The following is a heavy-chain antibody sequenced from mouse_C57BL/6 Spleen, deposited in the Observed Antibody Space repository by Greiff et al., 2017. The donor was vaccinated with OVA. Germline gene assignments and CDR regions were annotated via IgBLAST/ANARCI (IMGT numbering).Heavy chain of an antibody. CDR1: GYTFTSYW. V-gene: IGHV1-64*01. J-gene: IGHJ4*01. Sequence: VQLQQSGAELVKPGASVKLSCKASGYTFTSYWMHWVKQRPGQGLEWIGMIHPNSGSTNYNEKFKSKVTLTVDKSSSTAYMQLSSLKSEDSAVYYCARGIYDGYYYAMDDWGQGTSVTVSS. D-gene: IGHD2-3*01. CDR2: IHPNSGST. CDR3: ARGIYDGYYYAMDD.